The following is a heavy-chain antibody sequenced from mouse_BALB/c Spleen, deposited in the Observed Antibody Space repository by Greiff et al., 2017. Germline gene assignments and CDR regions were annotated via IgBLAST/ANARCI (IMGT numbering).Heavy chain of an antibody. V-gene: IGHV5-12-1*01. Sequence: EVQVVESGGGLVKPGGSLKLSCAASGFAFSSYDMSWVRQTPEKRLEWVAYISSGGGSTYYPDTVKGRFTISRDNAKNTLYLQMSSLKSEDTAMYYCARPGGYAPAWFAYWGQGTLVTVSA. D-gene: IGHD2-2*01. CDR3: ARPGGYAPAWFAY. CDR1: GFAFSSYD. J-gene: IGHJ3*01. CDR2: ISSGGGST.